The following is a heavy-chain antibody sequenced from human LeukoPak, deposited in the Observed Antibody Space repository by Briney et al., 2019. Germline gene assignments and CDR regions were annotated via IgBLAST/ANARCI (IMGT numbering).Heavy chain of an antibody. CDR2: IYYSGTT. CDR1: GGSISSSSNY. J-gene: IGHJ4*02. D-gene: IGHD3-9*01. Sequence: PSETLSLTCTVSGGSISSSSNYWGWIRQSPGKGLEWIGRIYYSGTTYYSPSLKSRVTISVDTSNNQFSLKQSSLTAADTAVYYCARGYYDVLTGHPKNFDYWGQGTLVTVSS. CDR3: ARGYYDVLTGHPKNFDY. V-gene: IGHV4-39*02.